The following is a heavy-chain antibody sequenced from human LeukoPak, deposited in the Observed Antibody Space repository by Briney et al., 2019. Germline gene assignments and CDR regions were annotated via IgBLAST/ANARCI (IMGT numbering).Heavy chain of an antibody. Sequence: PGGSLRLSCAASGFTFSSYGMHWVRQAPGKGLEWVAVISYDGSNKYYADSVKGRFTISRDNSKNTLYLQMNSLRAEDTAVYYCAREAYSSSWYSYFDYWGQGTLVTVSS. V-gene: IGHV3-30*19. CDR2: ISYDGSNK. CDR3: AREAYSSSWYSYFDY. J-gene: IGHJ4*02. D-gene: IGHD6-13*01. CDR1: GFTFSSYG.